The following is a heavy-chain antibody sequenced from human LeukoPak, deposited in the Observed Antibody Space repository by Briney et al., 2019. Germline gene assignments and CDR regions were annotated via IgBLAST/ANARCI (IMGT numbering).Heavy chain of an antibody. J-gene: IGHJ5*02. D-gene: IGHD1-26*01. Sequence: SETLSLTCSVSGDSISSGIYYWSWIRQPAGKGLEWLGRIYFNGKSNHKPSLKSRLSLSIDTSRNQFSLKMTSVTAADTGMYYCVREGRGYYENWFDPWGQGTLVIVSS. CDR2: IYFNGKS. V-gene: IGHV4-61*02. CDR3: VREGRGYYENWFDP. CDR1: GDSISSGIYY.